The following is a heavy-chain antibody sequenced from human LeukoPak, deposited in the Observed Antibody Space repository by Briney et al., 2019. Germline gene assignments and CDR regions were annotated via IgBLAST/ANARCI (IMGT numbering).Heavy chain of an antibody. Sequence: SVKVSCKASGGTFSSYAISWVRQAPGQGLEWMGGIIPIFGTANYAQKFQGRVTITADKSTSTAYMELSSLRSEDTAVYYCARVPVVPAAIGLWYFDLWGRSTLVTVSS. D-gene: IGHD2-2*02. CDR1: GGTFSSYA. CDR2: IIPIFGTA. CDR3: ARVPVVPAAIGLWYFDL. J-gene: IGHJ2*01. V-gene: IGHV1-69*06.